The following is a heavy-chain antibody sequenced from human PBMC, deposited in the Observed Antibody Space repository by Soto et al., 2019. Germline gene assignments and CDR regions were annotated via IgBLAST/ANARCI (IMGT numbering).Heavy chain of an antibody. CDR1: GYSIISGNKY. CDR2: IFSSGTT. D-gene: IGHD3-16*01. V-gene: IGHV4-30-4*01. CDR3: ARVPPTFDYYYDMEV. J-gene: IGHJ6*03. Sequence: SETRWRTCTFSGYSIISGNKYLSFIRQRPGKGLEWIGYIFSSGTTYYNPSLKSRLTMSLDTSQNQFSLKLNSVTDAGKAVYYCARVPPTFDYYYDMEVWGKGNTVNVS.